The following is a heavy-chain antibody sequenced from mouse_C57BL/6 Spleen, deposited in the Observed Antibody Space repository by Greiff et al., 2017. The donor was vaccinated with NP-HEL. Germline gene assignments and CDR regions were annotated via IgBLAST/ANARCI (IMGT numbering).Heavy chain of an antibody. CDR3: ARSRYSDAMDY. J-gene: IGHJ4*01. CDR2: IDPSDSYT. Sequence: QVQLQQSGAELVKPGASVKLSCKASGYTFTSYWMQWVKQRPGQGLEWIGEIDPSDSYTNYNQKFKGKATLTVDTSSSTAYMQLSSLTSEDSAVYYCARSRYSDAMDYWGQGTSVTVSS. V-gene: IGHV1-50*01. D-gene: IGHD2-12*01. CDR1: GYTFTSYW.